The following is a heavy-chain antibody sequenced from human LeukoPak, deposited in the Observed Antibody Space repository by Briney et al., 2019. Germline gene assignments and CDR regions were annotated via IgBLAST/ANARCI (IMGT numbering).Heavy chain of an antibody. V-gene: IGHV4-61*02. J-gene: IGHJ4*02. D-gene: IGHD1-26*01. Sequence: SETLSLTCTVSGDSISSGDYYWSWIRQPAGKGLEWIGRISSSGSTNYNPSLKSRVTISVDTSKNQFSLKLSSVTAADTAVYHCASLRERSYYARGFDYWGRGTLVTVSS. CDR2: ISSSGST. CDR1: GDSISSGDYY. CDR3: ASLRERSYYARGFDY.